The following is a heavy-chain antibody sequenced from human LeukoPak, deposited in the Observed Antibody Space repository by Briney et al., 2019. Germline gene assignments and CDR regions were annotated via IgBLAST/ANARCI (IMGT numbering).Heavy chain of an antibody. D-gene: IGHD3-10*01. CDR3: ARHRGYYYGSRHNWFDP. J-gene: IGHJ5*02. CDR1: GGSISSSNW. Sequence: PSGTLSLTCAVSGGSISSSNWWGWIRQPPGKGLEWIGEIYHSGSTNYNPSLKSRVTISVDTSKNQFSLKLSSVTAADTAVYYCARHRGYYYGSRHNWFDPWGQGTLVTVSS. V-gene: IGHV4-4*02. CDR2: IYHSGST.